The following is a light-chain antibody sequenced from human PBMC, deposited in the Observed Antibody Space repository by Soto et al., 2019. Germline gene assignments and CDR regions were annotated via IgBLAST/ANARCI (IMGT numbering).Light chain of an antibody. Sequence: SYELTQPPSVSVAPGQTARITCGGNNIGSKGVHWYQQKPGQAPVLVVYDDSDRPSGIPERFSGANSGNTATLTISRVEDGDEADYYCQVWDSSSDHVVFGGGTQLTVL. CDR2: DDS. V-gene: IGLV3-21*02. J-gene: IGLJ2*01. CDR1: NIGSKG. CDR3: QVWDSSSDHVV.